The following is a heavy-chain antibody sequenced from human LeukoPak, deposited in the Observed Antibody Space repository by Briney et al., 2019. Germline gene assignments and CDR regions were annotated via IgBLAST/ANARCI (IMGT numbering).Heavy chain of an antibody. CDR3: ARDVDIVVVPAAHYYYYGMDV. CDR2: INTNTGNP. CDR1: GYTFTSYA. D-gene: IGHD2-2*03. Sequence: ASVKVSCKASGYTFTSYAMNWVRQAPGQGLEWMGWINTNTGNPTYAQGFTGRFVFFLDTSVSTAYLQISSLKAEDTAVYYCARDVDIVVVPAAHYYYYGMDVWGQGTTVTVSS. V-gene: IGHV7-4-1*02. J-gene: IGHJ6*02.